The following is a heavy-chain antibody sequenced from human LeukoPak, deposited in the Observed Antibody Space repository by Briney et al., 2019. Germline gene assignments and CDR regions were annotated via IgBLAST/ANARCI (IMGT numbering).Heavy chain of an antibody. CDR3: ASLFTGIAAAGY. CDR1: GGSISSSNW. V-gene: IGHV4-4*02. CDR2: IYYSGST. Sequence: PSETLSLTCAVSGGSISSSNWWSWVRQPPGKGLEWIGYIYYSGSTYYNPSLKSRVTISVDTSKNQFSLKLSSVTAADTAVYYCASLFTGIAAAGYWGQGTLVTVSS. D-gene: IGHD6-13*01. J-gene: IGHJ4*02.